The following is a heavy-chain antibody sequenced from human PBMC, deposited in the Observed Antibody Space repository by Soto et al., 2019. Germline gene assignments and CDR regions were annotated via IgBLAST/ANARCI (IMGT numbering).Heavy chain of an antibody. Sequence: EVQLVDSGGAVARPGGSLRLSCAASGFKFDDYGMSWVRQAPGRGLERVSAINWNGGSTTYADSVKGRFTISRDNAENSLHLQMNSLRVEDTALYYCASVTHPRRFDYWCWGTLVTVSP. CDR1: GFKFDDYG. V-gene: IGHV3-20*04. CDR2: INWNGGST. CDR3: ASVTHPRRFDY. J-gene: IGHJ4*02.